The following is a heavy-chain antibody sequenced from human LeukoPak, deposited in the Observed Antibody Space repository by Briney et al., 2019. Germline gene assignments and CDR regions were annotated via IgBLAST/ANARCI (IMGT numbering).Heavy chain of an antibody. V-gene: IGHV3-7*01. CDR1: GFTFSNYW. CDR2: IKEDGSEK. CDR3: ARGSNSALDI. Sequence: GGSLRLSCAVSGFTFSNYWMNWVRQAPGKGLEWVANIKEDGSEKYYVDSVKGRFTICRDNAKNSLYLQMNSLRAEDTAVYYCARGSNSALDIWGQGTMVTVSS. J-gene: IGHJ3*02. D-gene: IGHD6-13*01.